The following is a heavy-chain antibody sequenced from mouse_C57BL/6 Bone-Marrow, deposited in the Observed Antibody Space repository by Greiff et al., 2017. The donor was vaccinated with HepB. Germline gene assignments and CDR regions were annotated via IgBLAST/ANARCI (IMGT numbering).Heavy chain of an antibody. CDR3: ARGGYYWFAY. J-gene: IGHJ3*01. V-gene: IGHV1-54*01. CDR2: INPGSGGT. D-gene: IGHD2-3*01. CDR1: GYAFTNYL. Sequence: VQLQQSGAELVRPGTSVKVSCKASGYAFTNYLIEWVKQRPGQGLEWIGVINPGSGGTNYNEKFKGKATLTADKSSSTAYMQLSSLTSEDSAVYFCARGGYYWFAYWGQGTLVTVSA.